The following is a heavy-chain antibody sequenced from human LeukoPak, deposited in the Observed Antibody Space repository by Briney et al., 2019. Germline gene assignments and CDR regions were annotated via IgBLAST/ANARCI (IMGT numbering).Heavy chain of an antibody. CDR3: ARDRDPLDTSWYDY. CDR1: GYTLTELS. CDR2: INPNSGGT. Sequence: ASVKVSCKVSGYTLTELSMHWVRQAPGKGLEWMGWINPNSGGTNYAQKFQGRVTMTRDTSISTAYMELSRLRSDDTAVYYCARDRDPLDTSWYDYWGQGTLVTVSS. J-gene: IGHJ4*02. V-gene: IGHV1-2*02. D-gene: IGHD2-2*01.